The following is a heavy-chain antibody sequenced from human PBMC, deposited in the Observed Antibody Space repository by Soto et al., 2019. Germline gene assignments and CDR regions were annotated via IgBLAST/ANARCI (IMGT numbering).Heavy chain of an antibody. CDR1: GYTFSNYD. D-gene: IGHD3-3*01. Sequence: GASVKVSCKTSGYTFSNYDINWVRQATGQGLERMGWMNPNSGNTGYAQKFQGRVTMTSNTSMSTAYMELSSLRSEDTAVYYCARGQKVPTFGVLIIPVYYYYMDVWAKGTTVTVSS. CDR3: ARGQKVPTFGVLIIPVYYYYMDV. J-gene: IGHJ6*03. V-gene: IGHV1-8*01. CDR2: MNPNSGNT.